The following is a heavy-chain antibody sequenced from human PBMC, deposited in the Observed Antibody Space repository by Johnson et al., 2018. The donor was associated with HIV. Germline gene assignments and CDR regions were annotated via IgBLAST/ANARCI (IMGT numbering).Heavy chain of an antibody. D-gene: IGHD2-2*01. Sequence: VQLVESGGGVVQPGRSLRLSCAASGFTFSSYAMHWVRQAPGKGLEWVAVISYDGSNKYYADSVKGRFTISRDNSKNTLYLKMNSLRAEDTAVYYCARESTQKGVPAIGGAFDIWGQGTMVTVSS. CDR2: ISYDGSNK. CDR3: ARESTQKGVPAIGGAFDI. V-gene: IGHV3-30-3*01. J-gene: IGHJ3*02. CDR1: GFTFSSYA.